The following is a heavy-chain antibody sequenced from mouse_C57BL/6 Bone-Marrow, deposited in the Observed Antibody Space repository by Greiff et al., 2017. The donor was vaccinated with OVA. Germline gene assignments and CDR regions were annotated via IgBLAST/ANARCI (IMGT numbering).Heavy chain of an antibody. Sequence: QQSCKASGYTFTSYGISWVKQRTGQGLEWIGEIYPRSGNTYYNEKFKGKATLTADKSSSTAYMELRSLTSEDSAVYFCASGRDYWGQGTTLTVSS. CDR3: ASGRDY. CDR2: IYPRSGNT. V-gene: IGHV1-81*01. CDR1: GYTFTSYG. J-gene: IGHJ2*01.